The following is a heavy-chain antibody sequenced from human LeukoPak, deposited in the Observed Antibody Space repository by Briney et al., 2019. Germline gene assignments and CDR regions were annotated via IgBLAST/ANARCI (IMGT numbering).Heavy chain of an antibody. V-gene: IGHV3-66*02. Sequence: GGSLRLSCAPSGFTVSSNYMGWVRHAPGEGLDWGSVIYSGGNAYYADSVKGRFTISRDSSKTILHLQMDSLTVDDTALYYCARGSSLAAVARGFDYWGQGTLVTVSS. D-gene: IGHD6-19*01. J-gene: IGHJ4*02. CDR3: ARGSSLAAVARGFDY. CDR1: GFTVSSNY. CDR2: IYSGGNA.